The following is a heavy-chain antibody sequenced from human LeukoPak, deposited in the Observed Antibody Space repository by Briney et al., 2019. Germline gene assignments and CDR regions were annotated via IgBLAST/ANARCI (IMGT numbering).Heavy chain of an antibody. V-gene: IGHV4-59*01. CDR1: GGSISSYY. CDR2: IYYSGST. Sequence: SETLSLTCTVSGGSISSYYWSWIRQPPGKGLEWIGYIYYSGSTNYNPSLKSRVTISVDTSKNQFSLKLSSVTAADTAVYYCARDEGTYYDFWSGPLGAFDIWGQGTMVTVSS. CDR3: ARDEGTYYDFWSGPLGAFDI. J-gene: IGHJ3*02. D-gene: IGHD3-3*01.